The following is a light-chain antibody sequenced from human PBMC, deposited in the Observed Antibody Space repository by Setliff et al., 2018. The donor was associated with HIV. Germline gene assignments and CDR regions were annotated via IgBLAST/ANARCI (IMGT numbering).Light chain of an antibody. CDR1: SRDVGGYSH. CDR2: EVS. J-gene: IGLJ1*01. V-gene: IGLV2-14*01. Sequence: ALTQPASVSGSPGQSITISCTGTSRDVGGYSHVSWYQQHPGKAPKLIIYEVSNRPSGVSNRFSGSKSGNTASLTISGLQAEDEADYYCSSYAVTNTLPFGTGTKV. CDR3: SSYAVTNTLP.